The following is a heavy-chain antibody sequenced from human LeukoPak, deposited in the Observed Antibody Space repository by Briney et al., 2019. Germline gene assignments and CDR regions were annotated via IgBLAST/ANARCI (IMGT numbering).Heavy chain of an antibody. CDR2: ILYDGSYK. Sequence: PGGSLRLSCAASGFTFSSYEMNWVRQAPGKGLEWVALILYDGSYKAYADSTEGRFAISRDNSKNTLYLQMDSLRGEDTAVYYCAKDLIRRSNRWYYFDSWGQGTVVTVSS. CDR3: AKDLIRRSNRWYYFDS. D-gene: IGHD1-14*01. CDR1: GFTFSSYE. V-gene: IGHV3-30*18. J-gene: IGHJ4*02.